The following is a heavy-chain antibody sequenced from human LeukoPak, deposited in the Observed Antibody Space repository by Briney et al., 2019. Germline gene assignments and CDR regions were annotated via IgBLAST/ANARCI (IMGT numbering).Heavy chain of an antibody. CDR1: GFTFTSFG. CDR2: IRNDGDVI. Sequence: GGSLRLSCAASGFTFTSFGMHWVRQAPGKGLEWVAFIRNDGDVIYYAESVKGRFTISRDNSKNTVYLQLNSLRAEDTAVYYCARSQVRGTYDYWGQGTLVTVSS. CDR3: ARSQVRGTYDY. V-gene: IGHV3-30*02. J-gene: IGHJ4*02.